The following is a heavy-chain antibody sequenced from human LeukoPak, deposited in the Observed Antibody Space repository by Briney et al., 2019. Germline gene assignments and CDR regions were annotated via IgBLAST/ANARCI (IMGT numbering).Heavy chain of an antibody. D-gene: IGHD3-22*01. CDR3: ATGDSSGWAFDY. J-gene: IGHJ4*02. V-gene: IGHV1-24*01. Sequence: EASVKVSCKVSGYTLTELSMHWVRQAPGKGLEWMGGFDPEDGETIYAQKFQGRVTMTEDTSTDTAYMELSSLRSEDTAVYYCATGDSSGWAFDYWGQGTLVTVSS. CDR2: FDPEDGET. CDR1: GYTLTELS.